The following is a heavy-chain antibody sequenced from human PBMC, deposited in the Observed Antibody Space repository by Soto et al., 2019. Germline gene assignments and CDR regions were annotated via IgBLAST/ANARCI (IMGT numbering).Heavy chain of an antibody. D-gene: IGHD1-1*01. J-gene: IGHJ6*02. Sequence: QMQLVQSGAEVKKPGASVKVSCKASGYTFTSYDINWVRQATGQGLEWMGWMNPNSGNTAYAQKFQGXVXXXRXXSISTAYMELSSLRSADTAVYYCARERNDLGAMDVWGQGTTVTVSS. CDR1: GYTFTSYD. V-gene: IGHV1-8*01. CDR2: MNPNSGNT. CDR3: ARERNDLGAMDV.